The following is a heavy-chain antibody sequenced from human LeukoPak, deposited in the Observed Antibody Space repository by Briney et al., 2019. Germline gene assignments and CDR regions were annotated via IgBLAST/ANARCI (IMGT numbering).Heavy chain of an antibody. V-gene: IGHV3-21*04. CDR2: ISSSSSYI. J-gene: IGHJ4*02. Sequence: TGGSLRLSCAASGFTFSSYSMNWVRQAPGKGLEWVSSISSSSSYIYYADSVKGRFTISRDNAKNSLYLQMNSLRAEDTAVYYCAVPAPYYDSSGYFDYWGQGTLVTVSS. CDR1: GFTFSSYS. D-gene: IGHD3-22*01. CDR3: AVPAPYYDSSGYFDY.